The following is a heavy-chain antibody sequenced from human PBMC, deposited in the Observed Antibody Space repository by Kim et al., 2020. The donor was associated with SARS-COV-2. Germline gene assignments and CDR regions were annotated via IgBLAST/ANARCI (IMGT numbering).Heavy chain of an antibody. D-gene: IGHD3-16*01. V-gene: IGHV3-15*01. CDR2: T. J-gene: IGHJ4*02. CDR3: TTGLGGTFDY. Sequence: TDYAAPVKGRFTISRDDSKNTLYLQMNSLKTEDTAVYYCTTGLGGTFDYWGQGTLVTVSS.